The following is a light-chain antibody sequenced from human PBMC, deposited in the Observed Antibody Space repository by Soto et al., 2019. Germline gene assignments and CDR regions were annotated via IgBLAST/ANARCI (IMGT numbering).Light chain of an antibody. Sequence: EIVLTQSPGTLSLSPGERATLSCRASQNIRSNHLAWYQQRPGQAPRLLIFAASGRPTAIPDRFSGSGSGSDFTLSFSRLETEDFAMYYCQQYGGSPYTFGQGTKLEIK. CDR3: QQYGGSPYT. CDR2: AAS. CDR1: QNIRSNH. V-gene: IGKV3-20*01. J-gene: IGKJ2*01.